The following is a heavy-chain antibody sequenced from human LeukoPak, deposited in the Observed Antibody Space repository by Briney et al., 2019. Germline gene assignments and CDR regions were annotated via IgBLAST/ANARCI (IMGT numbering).Heavy chain of an antibody. CDR1: GGSISSGGYS. Sequence: SQTLSLTCAVSGGSISSGGYSWSWIRPPPGKGLEWIGYIYHSGSTYYNPSLKSRVTISVDRSKNQFSLKLSSVTAADTAVYYCARDSYCGGDCYAFDIWGQGTMVTVSS. J-gene: IGHJ3*02. D-gene: IGHD2-21*02. CDR2: IYHSGST. V-gene: IGHV4-30-2*01. CDR3: ARDSYCGGDCYAFDI.